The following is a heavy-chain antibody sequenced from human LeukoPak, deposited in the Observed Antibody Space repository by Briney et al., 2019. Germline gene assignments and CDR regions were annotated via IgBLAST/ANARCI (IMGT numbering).Heavy chain of an antibody. CDR3: ARDTSRVAAGTYYYYYGMDV. CDR1: GGSISSYY. D-gene: IGHD6-13*01. Sequence: SETLSLTCTVSGGSISSYYWSWIRQPAGKGLEWIGRIYTSGSTNYNPSLKSRVTMSVDTSKNQFSLKLSSVTAADTAVYYCARDTSRVAAGTYYYYYGMDVWGQGTTVTVSS. CDR2: IYTSGST. J-gene: IGHJ6*02. V-gene: IGHV4-4*07.